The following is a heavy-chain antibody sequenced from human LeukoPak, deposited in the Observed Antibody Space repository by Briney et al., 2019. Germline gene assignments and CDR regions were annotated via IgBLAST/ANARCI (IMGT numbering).Heavy chain of an antibody. J-gene: IGHJ5*02. CDR3: ARGHCSSTSCAGHWFDP. Sequence: PSETLSLTCAVYGGSFSGYYWSWIRQPPGKGLEWIGEINHSGSTNYNPSLKSRVTISVDTSKNQFSLKLSSVTAADTAVYYCARGHCSSTSCAGHWFDPWGQGTLVTISS. CDR2: INHSGST. V-gene: IGHV4-34*01. D-gene: IGHD2-2*01. CDR1: GGSFSGYY.